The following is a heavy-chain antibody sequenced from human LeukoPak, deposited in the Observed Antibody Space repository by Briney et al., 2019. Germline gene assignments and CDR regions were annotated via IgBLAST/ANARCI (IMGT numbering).Heavy chain of an antibody. J-gene: IGHJ4*02. CDR3: AREEGSNSWGLFDY. CDR2: IIPIFGTA. V-gene: IGHV1-69*13. CDR1: GGTFSSYA. Sequence: ASVKVSCKASGGTFSSYAISWVRQAPGQGLEWMGGIIPIFGTANYAQKFQGRVTITADESTSTAYMELSSLRSEDSAVYYCAREEGSNSWGLFDYWGQGTLVTVSS. D-gene: IGHD2-15*01.